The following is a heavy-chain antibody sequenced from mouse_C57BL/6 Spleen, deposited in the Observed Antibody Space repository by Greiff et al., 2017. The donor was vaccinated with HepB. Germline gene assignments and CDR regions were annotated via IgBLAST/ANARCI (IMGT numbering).Heavy chain of an antibody. CDR1: GFTFSDYG. D-gene: IGHD1-1*01. Sequence: EVMFVESGGGLVKPGGSLKLSCAASGFTFSDYGMHWVRQAPEKGLEWVAYISSGSSTIYYADTVKGRFTISRDNAKNTLFLQMTSLRSEDTAMYYCATPYYYGSSYWYFDVWGTGTTVTVSS. V-gene: IGHV5-17*01. CDR2: ISSGSSTI. J-gene: IGHJ1*03. CDR3: ATPYYYGSSYWYFDV.